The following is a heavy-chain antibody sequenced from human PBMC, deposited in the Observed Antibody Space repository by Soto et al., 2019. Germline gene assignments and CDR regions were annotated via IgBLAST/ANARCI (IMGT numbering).Heavy chain of an antibody. V-gene: IGHV1-69*11. CDR3: ARWPQPRYTADPYAVDV. CDR2: IVPSLDTT. Sequence: GASVKVSCKASGGTFSSSGFSWVRQAPGQGLEWMGMIVPSLDTTNYAQKFQARVTITADEGTSTAYMELRSLRSEDTAVYYCARWPQPRYTADPYAVDVWGQGTRVTVSS. CDR1: GGTFSSSG. J-gene: IGHJ6*02. D-gene: IGHD3-16*02.